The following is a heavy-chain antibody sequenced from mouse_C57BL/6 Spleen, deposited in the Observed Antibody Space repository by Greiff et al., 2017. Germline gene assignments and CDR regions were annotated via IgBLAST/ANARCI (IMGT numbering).Heavy chain of an antibody. D-gene: IGHD1-3*01. V-gene: IGHV1-54*01. Sequence: VKLQESGAELVRPGTSVKVSCKASGYAFTNYLIEWVKQRPGQGLEWIGVINPGSGGTNYNEKFKGKATLTADKSSSTAYMQLSSLTSEDSAVYFCARYNSGYFDYWGQGTTLTVSS. CDR2: INPGSGGT. CDR1: GYAFTNYL. J-gene: IGHJ2*01. CDR3: ARYNSGYFDY.